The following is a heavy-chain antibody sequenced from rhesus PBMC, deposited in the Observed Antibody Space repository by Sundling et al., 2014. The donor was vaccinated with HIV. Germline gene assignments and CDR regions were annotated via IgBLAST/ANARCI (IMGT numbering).Heavy chain of an antibody. J-gene: IGHJ1*01. V-gene: IGHV4-165*01. CDR1: GSSFRGYY. CDR3: VRDPGGTGYFEF. CDR2: ISGSSGKT. Sequence: QVQLQESGPGLVKPSETLSLTCAVSGSSFRGYYWAWIRQPPGKGLEWIGHISGSSGKTDYNPSLKSRVALSRDTSKNQFSLNLRSVTAADTAVYYCVRDPGGTGYFEFWGQGALVTVSS.